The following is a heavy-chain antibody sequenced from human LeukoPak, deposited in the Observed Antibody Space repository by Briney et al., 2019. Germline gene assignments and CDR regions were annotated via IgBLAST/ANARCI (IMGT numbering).Heavy chain of an antibody. CDR2: IYYSGST. Sequence: SETLSLTCTVSGGSISSYYWSWIRRPPGKGLEWIGYIYYSGSTNYNPSLKSRVAISVDTSKNQFSLKLSSVTAADTAVYYCASYGSGIFDYWGQGTLVTVSS. CDR1: GGSISSYY. V-gene: IGHV4-59*01. CDR3: ASYGSGIFDY. D-gene: IGHD3-10*01. J-gene: IGHJ4*02.